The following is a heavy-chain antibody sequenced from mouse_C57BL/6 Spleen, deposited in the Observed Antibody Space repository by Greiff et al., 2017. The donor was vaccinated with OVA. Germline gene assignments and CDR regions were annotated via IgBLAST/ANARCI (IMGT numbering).Heavy chain of an antibody. CDR1: GFTFSDYG. CDR2: ISSGSSTI. J-gene: IGHJ1*03. CDR3: ARWDTRWYFDV. D-gene: IGHD4-1*01. V-gene: IGHV5-17*01. Sequence: EVQLVESGGGLVKPGGSLKLSCAASGFTFSDYGMHWVRQAPEKGLEWVAYISSGSSTIYYADTVKGRFTISRDNAKNTLFLQMTSLRSEDTAMYYCARWDTRWYFDVWGTGTTVTVSS.